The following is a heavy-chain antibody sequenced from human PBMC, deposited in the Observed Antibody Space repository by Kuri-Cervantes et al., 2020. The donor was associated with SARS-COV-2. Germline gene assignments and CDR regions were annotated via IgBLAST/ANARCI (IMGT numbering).Heavy chain of an antibody. CDR1: DDSMSNGDYH. CDR2: IYHSGST. Sequence: SETLSLTCTVSDDSMSNGDYHWSWIRQPPGKGLEWIGYIYHSGSTYYNPSLKSRVTISLDTSKNQFSLKLSSVTAADTAVYYCARRGAGSSSAAFDIWGLGTMVTDSS. J-gene: IGHJ3*02. CDR3: ARRGAGSSSAAFDI. D-gene: IGHD6-6*01. V-gene: IGHV4-30-4*08.